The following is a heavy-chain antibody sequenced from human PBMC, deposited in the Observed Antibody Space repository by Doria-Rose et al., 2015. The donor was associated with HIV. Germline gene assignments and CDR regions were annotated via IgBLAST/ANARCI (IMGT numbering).Heavy chain of an antibody. CDR2: ISWDSGAK. CDR1: GFSFESYA. D-gene: IGHD3-3*01. J-gene: IGHJ6*03. V-gene: IGHV3-9*01. CDR3: AKAPIIGPKYYFHIDV. Sequence: VQLVQSGGGLVQPGRSLRLSCVGSGFSFESYAMHWVRLAPGNGLEWVAGISWDSGAKGNADSVDDRFTISRDNAKKSVYLEMRSLRPEDTAFYYCAKAPIIGPKYYFHIDVWGKGTSVTVSS.